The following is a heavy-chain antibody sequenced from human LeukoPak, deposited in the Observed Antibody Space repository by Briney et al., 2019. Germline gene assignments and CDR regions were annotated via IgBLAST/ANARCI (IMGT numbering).Heavy chain of an antibody. J-gene: IGHJ4*02. Sequence: SVKVSCKASGGTFSSYAISWVRQAPGQGLEWMGRIIPIFGTANYAQKFQGRVTITTDESTSTAYMELSSLRSEHTAVYYCAVILPYYYDSSGPFDYWGQGTLVTVSS. CDR3: AVILPYYYDSSGPFDY. CDR1: GGTFSSYA. D-gene: IGHD3-22*01. V-gene: IGHV1-69*05. CDR2: IIPIFGTA.